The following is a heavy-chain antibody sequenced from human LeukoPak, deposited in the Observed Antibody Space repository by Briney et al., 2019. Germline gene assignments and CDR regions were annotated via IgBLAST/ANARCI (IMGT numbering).Heavy chain of an antibody. Sequence: GGSLRLSCAASGFTFSSYGMHWVRQAPGKGLEWVAFIRYDGSNKYYADSVKGRFTISRDNSKNTLYLQMNSLRAEDTAVYYCAKGGESSSWYVDYYFDYWGQGTLVTVSS. CDR2: IRYDGSNK. CDR1: GFTFSSYG. V-gene: IGHV3-30*02. J-gene: IGHJ4*02. CDR3: AKGGESSSWYVDYYFDY. D-gene: IGHD6-13*01.